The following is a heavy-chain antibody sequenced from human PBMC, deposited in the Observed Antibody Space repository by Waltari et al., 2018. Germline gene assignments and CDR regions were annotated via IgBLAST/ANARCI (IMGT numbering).Heavy chain of an antibody. CDR3: ATYVGAAIGTAAFDV. CDR2: ISYTGTT. V-gene: IGHV4-39*01. CDR1: GGSIISNRHY. D-gene: IGHD1-26*01. Sequence: QLHLQEAGPGLLKPSETLSPTCSVSGGSIISNRHYWAWIRQPPGKGLEWTATISYTGTTNNAPPLRSRVTISVDMSKNQFSLKWTSVTPADTAVYYCATYVGAAIGTAAFDVWGQGTMVTVSS. J-gene: IGHJ3*01.